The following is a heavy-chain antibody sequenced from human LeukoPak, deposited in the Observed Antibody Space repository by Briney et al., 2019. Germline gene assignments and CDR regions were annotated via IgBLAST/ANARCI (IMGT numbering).Heavy chain of an antibody. D-gene: IGHD6-13*01. J-gene: IGHJ6*02. Sequence: SVKVSCKASGGTFSSYAISWVRQAPGQGLEWMRRIIPILGIANYAQKFQGRVTITADKSTSTAYMELSSLRSEDTAVYYCARTATGDFIAAAGTGYYYGMDVWGQGTTVTVSS. V-gene: IGHV1-69*04. CDR3: ARTATGDFIAAAGTGYYYGMDV. CDR2: IIPILGIA. CDR1: GGTFSSYA.